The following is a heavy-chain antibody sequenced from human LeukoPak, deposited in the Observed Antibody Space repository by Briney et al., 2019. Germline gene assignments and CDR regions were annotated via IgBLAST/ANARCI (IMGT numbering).Heavy chain of an antibody. CDR1: GFTFSSYE. J-gene: IGHJ4*02. V-gene: IGHV3-21*01. CDR2: ISSSSSYI. CDR3: ARDPVREEFDY. D-gene: IGHD1-1*01. Sequence: GGSLRLSCAASGFTFSSYEMNWVRQAPGKGLEWVSSISSSSSYIYYADSVKGRFTISRDNAKNSLYLQMNSLRAEDTAVYYCARDPVREEFDYWGQGTLVTVSS.